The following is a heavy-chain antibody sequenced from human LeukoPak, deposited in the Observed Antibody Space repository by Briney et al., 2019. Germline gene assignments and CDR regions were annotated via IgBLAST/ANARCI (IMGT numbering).Heavy chain of an antibody. Sequence: GGSLRLSCAASGFIVSNNYMNWVRQAPGKGLEWVSVIYSGGSTYYADSVKGRFTISRDNSKNTVYLQMDSLRAEDTAVYYCAKYYYGSGSSDFDYWGQGTLVTVSS. CDR1: GFIVSNNY. CDR3: AKYYYGSGSSDFDY. J-gene: IGHJ4*02. CDR2: IYSGGST. D-gene: IGHD3-10*01. V-gene: IGHV3-53*01.